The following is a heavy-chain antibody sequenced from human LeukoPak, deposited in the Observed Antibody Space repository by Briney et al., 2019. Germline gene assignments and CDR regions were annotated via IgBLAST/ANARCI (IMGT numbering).Heavy chain of an antibody. D-gene: IGHD2-2*01. CDR2: ISHDGSNE. Sequence: GGSLRLSCAASGFIFDNFGMHWVRQVPGKGLEWLALISHDGSNEYYGDFVKGRFTTSRDNSKNTVYLQMNALRPEDTAMYYCTKVGKGQLLEAFDIWGQGTMVTVSP. J-gene: IGHJ3*02. V-gene: IGHV3-30*18. CDR1: GFIFDNFG. CDR3: TKVGKGQLLEAFDI.